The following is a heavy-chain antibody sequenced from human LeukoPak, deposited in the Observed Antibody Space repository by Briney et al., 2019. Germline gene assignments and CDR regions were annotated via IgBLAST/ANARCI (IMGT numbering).Heavy chain of an antibody. CDR3: ARPRYYYDSSGYRGDAFDI. Sequence: GGSLRLSCAASGVTFSSYSMNWVRQTPGKGLEGVSSISSSSSYIYYADSGKGRFTISRDNCKNSLYLQMNSLRAEDTAVYYCARPRYYYDSSGYRGDAFDIWGQGTMVTVSS. V-gene: IGHV3-21*01. J-gene: IGHJ3*02. D-gene: IGHD3-22*01. CDR1: GVTFSSYS. CDR2: ISSSSSYI.